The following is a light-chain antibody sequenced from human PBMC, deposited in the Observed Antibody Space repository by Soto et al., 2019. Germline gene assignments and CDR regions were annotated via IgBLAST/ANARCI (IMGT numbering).Light chain of an antibody. CDR3: QQHGGSPPYT. J-gene: IGKJ2*01. CDR1: QTVHSSF. CDR2: GTS. V-gene: IGKV3-20*01. Sequence: EVVLTQSPGTLSLSPGDRATVSCRASQTVHSSFFAWYQQKGGQAPRLLIYGTSNRAAGIPVRFSGHGSGTDFTLTIDGLEPEDFAMYFRQQHGGSPPYTFGRGTRVEI.